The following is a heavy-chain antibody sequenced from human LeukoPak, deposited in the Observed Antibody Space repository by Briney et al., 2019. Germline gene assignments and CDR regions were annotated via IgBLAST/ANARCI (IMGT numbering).Heavy chain of an antibody. V-gene: IGHV3-48*01. CDR1: GFTFITYS. J-gene: IGHJ6*03. D-gene: IGHD3-3*01. Sequence: PGGSLTLSCAASGFTFITYSMNWVRQAPGKGLEWVSYISGSSSTIYYADSVKGRFTISRDNSKNSLYLQMNSLRAEEKAVYYCARLRDEYDYWSRRPHYYMDVWGKGTTVTVSS. CDR2: ISGSSSTI. CDR3: ARLRDEYDYWSRRPHYYMDV.